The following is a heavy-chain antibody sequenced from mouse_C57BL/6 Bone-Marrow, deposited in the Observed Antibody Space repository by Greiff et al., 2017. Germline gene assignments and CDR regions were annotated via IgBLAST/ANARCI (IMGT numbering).Heavy chain of an antibody. CDR3: TRDRCTTTLGAMDY. J-gene: IGHJ4*01. D-gene: IGHD1-1*01. CDR1: GFTFSSYA. Sequence: EVQGVESGEGLVKPGGSLKLSCAASGFTFSSYAMSWVRQTPEKRLEWVAYISSGGDYIYYADTVKGRFTISRDNARNTLYLQMSSLKSEDTAMYYCTRDRCTTTLGAMDYWGQGTSVTVSS. V-gene: IGHV5-9-1*02. CDR2: ISSGGDYI.